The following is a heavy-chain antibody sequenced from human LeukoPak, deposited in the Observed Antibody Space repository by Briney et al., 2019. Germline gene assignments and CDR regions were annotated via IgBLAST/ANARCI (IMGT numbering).Heavy chain of an antibody. CDR1: GGSLTNYY. D-gene: IGHD3-16*01. Sequence: SGTLSLTCSVSGGSLTNYYWGWIRQPPGKGLEFIGYIHSDGTTNYDSSLQSRVAISLDMSKIQFSLRLYSVTAADTALYFCARLNFRGGEALHFDSWGQGTLVTVSS. CDR3: ARLNFRGGEALHFDS. V-gene: IGHV4-4*09. CDR2: IHSDGTT. J-gene: IGHJ4*02.